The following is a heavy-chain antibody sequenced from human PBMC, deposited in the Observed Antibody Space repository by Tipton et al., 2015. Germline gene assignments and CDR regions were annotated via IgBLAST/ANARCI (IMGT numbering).Heavy chain of an antibody. Sequence: LSLTCTVSGGSISSGGYYWSWVRQAPGKGLEWVSAIGGSDGSTYYADSVKGRFTVSRDNSMNTLVLQMNSLRAEDTAVYYCAKDRYSSSWGRGFFDYWGQGTLVTVSS. D-gene: IGHD6-13*01. J-gene: IGHJ4*02. CDR2: IGGSDGST. CDR3: AKDRYSSSWGRGFFDY. CDR1: GGSISSGGYY. V-gene: IGHV3-23*01.